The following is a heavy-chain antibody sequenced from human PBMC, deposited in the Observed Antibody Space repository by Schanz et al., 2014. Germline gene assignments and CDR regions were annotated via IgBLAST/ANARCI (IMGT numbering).Heavy chain of an antibody. D-gene: IGHD6-13*01. CDR1: GFTFSSYA. CDR3: ARGLIAAAGGAFDY. CDR2: IGVDGTTT. Sequence: EVHLLDSGGGLVQPGGSLRLSCAASGFTFSSYAMSWVRQVPGKGLEWVSVIGVDGTTTYYADSVKGRFTISRDNSKNTLYLQMNSLRPEDTAVYYCARGLIAAAGGAFDYWGQGTLVAVSA. J-gene: IGHJ4*02. V-gene: IGHV3-23*01.